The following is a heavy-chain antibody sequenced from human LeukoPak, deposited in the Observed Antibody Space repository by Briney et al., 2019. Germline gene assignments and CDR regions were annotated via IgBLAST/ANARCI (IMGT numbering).Heavy chain of an antibody. CDR2: MNPNSGNT. J-gene: IGHJ4*02. CDR3: AKDGGHYFDY. V-gene: IGHV1-8*01. Sequence: GASVKVSCKASGYTFTNYDINWVRQATGQGLEWLGWMNPNSGNTGYAQNFQGRVTMTRTSSISTAYMELSSLRAEGTAVYYCAKDGGHYFDYWGQGTLVTVSS. CDR1: GYTFTNYD.